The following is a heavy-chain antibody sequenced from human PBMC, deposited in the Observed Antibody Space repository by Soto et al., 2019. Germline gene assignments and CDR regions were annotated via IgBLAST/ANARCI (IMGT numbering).Heavy chain of an antibody. Sequence: EVQLLESGGGLVQPGGSLRLSCAASGFTFSIYAMSFVRQTPGKGLEWVSGISGSGGNTYYAESVKGRFTISRDNSRNTVYLQMNSLRVDDTAVYYCAKDAYVSGWFLEAFDLWGQGTMVTVSS. CDR3: AKDAYVSGWFLEAFDL. CDR1: GFTFSIYA. CDR2: ISGSGGNT. D-gene: IGHD6-19*01. V-gene: IGHV3-23*01. J-gene: IGHJ3*01.